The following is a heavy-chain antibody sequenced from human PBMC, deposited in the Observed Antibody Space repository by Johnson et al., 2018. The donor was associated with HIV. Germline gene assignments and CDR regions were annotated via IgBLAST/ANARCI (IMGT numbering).Heavy chain of an antibody. J-gene: IGHJ3*02. CDR1: GFTFSSYW. CDR2: IKQDGSEK. V-gene: IGHV3-7*05. D-gene: IGHD1-14*01. Sequence: VQLVESGGGVVQPGKSLRLSCAASGFTFSSYWMSWVRQAPGKGLEWVANIKQDGSEKYYVDSVKGRFTISRDNAKNSLYLQMNSLRAEDTAVYFLGKGVFVVNPSGSFDIWGQGKRVT. CDR3: GKGVFVVNPSGSFDI.